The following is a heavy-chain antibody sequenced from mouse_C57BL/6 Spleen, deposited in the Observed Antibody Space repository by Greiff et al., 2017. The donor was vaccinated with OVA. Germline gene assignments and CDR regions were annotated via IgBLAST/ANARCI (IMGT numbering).Heavy chain of an antibody. D-gene: IGHD1-1*01. Sequence: EVQLQQSGPVLVKPGASVKMSCKASGYTFTDYYMNWVKQSHGKSLEWIGVINPYNGGTSYNQKFKGKATLTVDKSSSTAYMELNSLTSEDSAVYYCARGTTTVVAPFDYWGQGTTLTVSS. CDR3: ARGTTTVVAPFDY. J-gene: IGHJ2*01. CDR2: INPYNGGT. CDR1: GYTFTDYY. V-gene: IGHV1-19*01.